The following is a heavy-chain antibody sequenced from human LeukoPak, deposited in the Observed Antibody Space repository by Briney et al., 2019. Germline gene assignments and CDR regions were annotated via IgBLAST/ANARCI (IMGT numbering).Heavy chain of an antibody. D-gene: IGHD6-13*01. CDR1: GGSISSYY. J-gene: IGHJ5*02. V-gene: IGHV4-59*08. Sequence: SETLSLTCTVSGGSISSYYWSWIRQPPGKGLEWIGYIYYSGSTNYNPSLKSRVTISVDTSKNQFSLKPSSVTAADTAVYYCARPLAAAGWFDPWGQGTLVTVSS. CDR3: ARPLAAAGWFDP. CDR2: IYYSGST.